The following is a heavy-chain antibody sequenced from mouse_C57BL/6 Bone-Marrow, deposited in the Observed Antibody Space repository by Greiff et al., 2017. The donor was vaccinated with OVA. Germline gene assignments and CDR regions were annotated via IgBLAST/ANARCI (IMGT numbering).Heavy chain of an antibody. CDR3: ARSSSGY. CDR1: GYAFSSYW. J-gene: IGHJ2*01. CDR2: IYPGDGDT. V-gene: IGHV1-80*01. Sequence: QVHVKQSGAELVKPGASVKISCKASGYAFSSYWMNWVKQRPGQGLEWIGQIYPGDGDTNYNGKFKGKATLTADKSSSTSYMQLSSLTSEDSAVYFCARSSSGYWGQGTTLTVSS. D-gene: IGHD3-2*02.